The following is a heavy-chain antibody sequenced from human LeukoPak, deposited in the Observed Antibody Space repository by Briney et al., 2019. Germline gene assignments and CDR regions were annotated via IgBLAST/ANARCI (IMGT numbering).Heavy chain of an antibody. D-gene: IGHD3-16*01. V-gene: IGHV4-39*01. J-gene: IGHJ3*01. CDR1: GGSISSSSFY. CDR2: IYYSGST. Sequence: SETLSLTCTVSGGSISSSSFYWGWIRQPPGNGLEWIGSIYYSGSTYYNPSLKSRVTISVDTSKNEFSLRLSSVTAADTAVYYCAHFRGGAFDFWGRGTMVTVSS. CDR3: AHFRGGAFDF.